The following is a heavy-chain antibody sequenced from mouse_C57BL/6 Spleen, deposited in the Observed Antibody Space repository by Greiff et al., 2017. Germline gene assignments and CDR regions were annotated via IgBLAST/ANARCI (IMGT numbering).Heavy chain of an antibody. CDR1: GYAFSSSW. CDR3: ARGETTVVRWYFDV. J-gene: IGHJ1*03. D-gene: IGHD1-1*01. V-gene: IGHV1-82*01. Sequence: VKLQQSGPELVKPGASVKISCKASGYAFSSSWMNWVKQRPGKGLEWIGRIYPGDGDTTYNGKFKGKATLTADKSSSTAYMQLSSLTSEDSAVYFCARGETTVVRWYFDVWGTGTTVTVSS. CDR2: IYPGDGDT.